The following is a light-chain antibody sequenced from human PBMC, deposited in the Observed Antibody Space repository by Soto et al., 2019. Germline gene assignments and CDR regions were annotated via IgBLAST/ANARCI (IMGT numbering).Light chain of an antibody. CDR3: QQSYSTPYT. CDR2: AAS. J-gene: IGKJ2*01. Sequence: DIQMTQSPSTLSASVGDRVTITCRASQSISSWLAWYQQKPGKAPNLLIYAASSLQSGVPSGFSGSGSGTDFTLTIINLQPEDFATYYCQQSYSTPYTFGQGTKVDIK. V-gene: IGKV1-39*01. CDR1: QSISSW.